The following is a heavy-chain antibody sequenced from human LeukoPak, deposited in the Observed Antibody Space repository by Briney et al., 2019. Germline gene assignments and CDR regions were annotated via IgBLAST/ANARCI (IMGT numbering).Heavy chain of an antibody. V-gene: IGHV4-61*02. CDR2: IYTSGST. J-gene: IGHJ4*02. CDR3: AGLSSGYRDY. CDR1: GGSISSGSYY. D-gene: IGHD3-22*01. Sequence: SQTLSLTCTVSGGSISSGSYYWSWIRQPAGKGLEWIGRIYTSGSTNYNPSLKSRVTISVDTSKNQFSLKLSSVTAADTAVYYCAGLSSGYRDYWGQGTLVTVSS.